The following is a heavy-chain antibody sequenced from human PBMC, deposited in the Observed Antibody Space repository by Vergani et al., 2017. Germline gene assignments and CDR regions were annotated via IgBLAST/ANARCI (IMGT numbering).Heavy chain of an antibody. CDR1: GFTFSSYE. J-gene: IGHJ6*02. CDR2: ISSSGSTI. CDR3: ASSLFGELSFYGMDV. D-gene: IGHD3-10*01. Sequence: EVQLLESGGGLVQPGGSLRLSCAASGFTFSSYEMNWVRQAPGKGLEWVSYISSSGSTIYYADSVKGRFTISRDNAKNSLYLQMNSLRAEDTAVYYCASSLFGELSFYGMDVWGQGTTVTVSS. V-gene: IGHV3-48*03.